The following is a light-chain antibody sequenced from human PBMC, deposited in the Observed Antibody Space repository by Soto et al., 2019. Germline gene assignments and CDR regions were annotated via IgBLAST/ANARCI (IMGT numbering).Light chain of an antibody. J-gene: IGKJ1*01. V-gene: IGKV3-15*01. Sequence: EVVMTQSPATLSMSPGERATLSCRASQSVSSSLAWYQQNPGQAPRLLIYGASTRATGIPDRFSGSGSETEFTRTIRSLQAEDFAIYYCQQYNNWWTFGQGPKVEIK. CDR1: QSVSSS. CDR2: GAS. CDR3: QQYNNWWT.